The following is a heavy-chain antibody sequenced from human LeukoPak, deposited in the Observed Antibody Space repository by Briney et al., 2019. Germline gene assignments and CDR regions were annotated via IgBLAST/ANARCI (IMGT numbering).Heavy chain of an antibody. V-gene: IGHV3-23*01. CDR3: AKDRQYRVGAPAFDY. CDR2: ISGSGGST. D-gene: IGHD1-26*01. J-gene: IGHJ4*02. CDR1: GFTFSSYG. Sequence: PGGSLRLSCAASGFTFSSYGMSWVRQAPGKGLEWVSAISGSGGSTYYADSVKGRFTISRDNSKNTLYLQMNSLRAEDTAVYYCAKDRQYRVGAPAFDYWGQGTLVTVSS.